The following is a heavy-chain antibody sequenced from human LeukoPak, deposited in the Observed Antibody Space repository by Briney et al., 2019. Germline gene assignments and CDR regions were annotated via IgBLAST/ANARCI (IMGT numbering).Heavy chain of an antibody. J-gene: IGHJ4*02. CDR2: IKSKVDGETT. CDR3: TTEPDGYYDFWSGYYGDY. D-gene: IGHD3-3*01. V-gene: IGHV3-15*01. CDR1: GFTFSNLW. Sequence: GGSLRLSCAASGFTFSNLWMTWVRQAPGKGLEWVGRIKSKVDGETTDYAAPVKGRFTISRDDSKNTLYLQMNSLKTEDTAVYYCTTEPDGYYDFWSGYYGDYWGQGTLVTVSS.